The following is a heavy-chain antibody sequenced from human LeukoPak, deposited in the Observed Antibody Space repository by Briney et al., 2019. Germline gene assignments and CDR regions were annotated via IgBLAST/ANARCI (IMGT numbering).Heavy chain of an antibody. CDR3: ARRFWSGYYTFDY. J-gene: IGHJ4*02. V-gene: IGHV4-39*01. CDR1: GGSTISTTYY. Sequence: PSETLSLTCTVSGGSTISTTYYWGWIRQPPGKDLEWIGSIYYTGNTYYNPSLKSRVTISLDTSKNQFSLKLSSVTAADTAVYYCARRFWSGYYTFDYWGQGTLVTVSS. CDR2: IYYTGNT. D-gene: IGHD3-3*01.